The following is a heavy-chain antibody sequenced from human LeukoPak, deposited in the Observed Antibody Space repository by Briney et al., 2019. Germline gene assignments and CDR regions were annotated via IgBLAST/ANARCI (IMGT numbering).Heavy chain of an antibody. D-gene: IGHD3-10*01. V-gene: IGHV1-69*01. Sequence: ASVKVSCKASGGTFSSYAISWVRQAPGQGLEWMGGIIPIFGTANYAQKFQGRVTITADESTSTAYMELSSLRSEDTAVYYCARGIYYYGSGSYYTDYYYYMDVWGKGTTVTVSS. CDR1: GGTFSSYA. CDR3: ARGIYYYGSGSYYTDYYYYMDV. J-gene: IGHJ6*03. CDR2: IIPIFGTA.